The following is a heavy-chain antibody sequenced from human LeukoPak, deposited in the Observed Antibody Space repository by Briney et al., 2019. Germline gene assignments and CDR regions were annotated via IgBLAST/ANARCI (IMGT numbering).Heavy chain of an antibody. CDR3: ARDNDYGDYGIDY. CDR1: GFTFSSYG. J-gene: IGHJ4*02. D-gene: IGHD4-17*01. CDR2: IWYDGSNK. Sequence: GRSPRLSCAASGFTFSSYGMHWVRQAPGKGLEWVAVIWYDGSNKYYADSVKGRFTISRDKSKNTLYLQMNSLRAEDTAVYYCARDNDYGDYGIDYWGQGTLVTVSS. V-gene: IGHV3-33*01.